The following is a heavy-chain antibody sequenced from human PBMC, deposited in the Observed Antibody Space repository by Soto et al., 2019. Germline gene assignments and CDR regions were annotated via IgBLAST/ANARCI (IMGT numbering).Heavy chain of an antibody. D-gene: IGHD6-13*01. CDR1: GGTFSSYA. CDR2: IIPIFGTA. Sequence: GASVKISCKASGGTFSSYAISWVRQAPGQGLEWMGGIIPIFGTANYAQKFQGRVTITADESTSTAYMELSSLRSEDTAVYYCVRVFVAAAGTEDYYYYYGMDVWGQGTTVTVSS. V-gene: IGHV1-69*13. J-gene: IGHJ6*02. CDR3: VRVFVAAAGTEDYYYYYGMDV.